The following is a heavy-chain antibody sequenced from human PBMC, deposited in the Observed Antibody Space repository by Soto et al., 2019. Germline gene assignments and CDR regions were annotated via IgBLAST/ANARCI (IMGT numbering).Heavy chain of an antibody. V-gene: IGHV2-26*01. J-gene: IGHJ6*02. Sequence: SGPTLVNPTETLTLTCNVSGFSLSTGRMGVSWIRQPPGKALEWLAHIFSDAERSYSTSFQGRLTISKDSSGSQVVLTMTNMDPVDTGTYFRASMTAESYSYYYAMDVWGQGTTATVSS. CDR1: GFSLSTGRMG. CDR2: IFSDAER. CDR3: ASMTAESYSYYYAMDV. D-gene: IGHD2-21*02.